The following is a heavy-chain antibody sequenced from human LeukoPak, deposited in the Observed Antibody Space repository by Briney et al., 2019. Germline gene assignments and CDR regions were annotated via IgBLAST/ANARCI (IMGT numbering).Heavy chain of an antibody. CDR2: ISGSGGST. V-gene: IGHV3-23*01. CDR3: AKGPLAALEYYYDSSGHIDY. CDR1: GFTFSSYA. J-gene: IGHJ4*02. D-gene: IGHD3-22*01. Sequence: PGGSLRLSCAASGFTFSSYAMSWVRQAPVKGLEWVSAISGSGGSTYYAGSVKGRFTISRDNSKDTLYLQMNSLRAEDTAVYYCAKGPLAALEYYYDSSGHIDYWGQGTLVTVSS.